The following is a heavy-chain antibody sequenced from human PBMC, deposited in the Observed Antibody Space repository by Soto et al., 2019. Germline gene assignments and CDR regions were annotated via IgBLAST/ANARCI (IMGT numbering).Heavy chain of an antibody. D-gene: IGHD2-15*01. J-gene: IGHJ4*02. CDR1: GFTFSSYA. CDR3: AKERARPTVVVVAATQGYFDY. CDR2: ISGSGGST. Sequence: GGSLRLSCAASGFTFSSYAMSWVRQAPGKGLQWDSAISGSGGSTYYADSVKGRFTISRDNSKNTLYLQMNSLRAEDTAVYYCAKERARPTVVVVAATQGYFDYWGQGTLVTVSS. V-gene: IGHV3-23*01.